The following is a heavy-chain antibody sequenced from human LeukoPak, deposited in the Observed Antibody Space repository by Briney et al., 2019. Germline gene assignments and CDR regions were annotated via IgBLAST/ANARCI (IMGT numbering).Heavy chain of an antibody. D-gene: IGHD3-16*01. V-gene: IGHV3-23*01. J-gene: IGHJ6*02. CDR2: ISGSGRST. CDR3: ARVAGTIRIWPQPFGDGMDV. Sequence: GGSLRLSCAASRFTFSNYVMSWVRQAPGGGLECVSAISGSGRSTYYADSVKGRFTISRDNSKNALYLQMNSLRAEDTALYYCARVAGTIRIWPQPFGDGMDVWGQGTTVTVSS. CDR1: RFTFSNYV.